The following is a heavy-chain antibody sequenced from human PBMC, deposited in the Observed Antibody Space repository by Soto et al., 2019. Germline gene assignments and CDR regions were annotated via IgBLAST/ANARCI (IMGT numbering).Heavy chain of an antibody. CDR2: ISAYNGNT. J-gene: IGHJ4*02. CDR1: GYTFTSYV. V-gene: IGHV1-18*01. CDR3: ARDWRIAAAGTDTDTFDY. D-gene: IGHD6-13*01. Sequence: ASVKVSCKASGYTFTSYVISWVRHAPGQGLEWMGWISAYNGNTNYAQKLQGRVTMTTDTSTSTAYMELRSLRSDDTAVYYCARDWRIAAAGTDTDTFDYWGQGTLVTVSS.